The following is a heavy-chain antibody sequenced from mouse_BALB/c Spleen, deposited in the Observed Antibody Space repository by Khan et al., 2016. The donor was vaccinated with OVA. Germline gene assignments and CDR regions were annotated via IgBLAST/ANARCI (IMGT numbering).Heavy chain of an antibody. V-gene: IGHV3-2*02. CDR1: GYSITSGYA. J-gene: IGHJ2*01. CDR2: LSYSGVT. Sequence: EVQLQESGPGLVKPSQSLSLTCTVTGYSITSGYAWNWIRQFPGNKLEWMGYLSYSGVTSYTPSLKSRISITRDTSKNQFFLQLNSVTTDDTATYYCARGNYYGYYFDYWGQGTTRTVSS. D-gene: IGHD1-1*01. CDR3: ARGNYYGYYFDY.